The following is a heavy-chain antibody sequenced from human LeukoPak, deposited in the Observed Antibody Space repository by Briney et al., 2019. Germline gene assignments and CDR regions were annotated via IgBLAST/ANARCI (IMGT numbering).Heavy chain of an antibody. Sequence: GASVKVSCKASGYTFTSYDFNWLRQATGQGPEWMGWMNPNSGATGCAQKFQGRVTMTRSASINTAYMELTNLRSEDTAVYYCAKSPGELWSGYYNYFDYWGQGTLVTVSS. V-gene: IGHV1-8*01. CDR1: GYTFTSYD. CDR2: MNPNSGAT. D-gene: IGHD3-3*01. CDR3: AKSPGELWSGYYNYFDY. J-gene: IGHJ4*02.